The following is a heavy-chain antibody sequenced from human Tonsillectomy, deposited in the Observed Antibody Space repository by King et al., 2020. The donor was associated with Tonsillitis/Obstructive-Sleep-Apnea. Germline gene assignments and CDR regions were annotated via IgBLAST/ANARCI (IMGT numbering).Heavy chain of an antibody. D-gene: IGHD1-14*01. CDR2: ISPSSTYI. Sequence: VQLVEAGGGPVKPGGSLRLSCAASGIIFSTYSMYGVRQAPGKGLEWVTSISPSSTYIYYADSVKGRFTISRDNARDSLSLQMNSLGAEDTAVYYCAKSRALTGHAAFDIWGQGTLVIVSS. CDR3: AKSRALTGHAAFDI. CDR1: GIIFSTYS. J-gene: IGHJ3*02. V-gene: IGHV3-21*01.